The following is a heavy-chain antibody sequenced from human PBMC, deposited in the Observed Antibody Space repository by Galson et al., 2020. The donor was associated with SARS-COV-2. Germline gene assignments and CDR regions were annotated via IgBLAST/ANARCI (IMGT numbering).Heavy chain of an antibody. CDR3: ARNSGSGYYYPFDY. Sequence: GESLKISCAASAFTFTTFGVSWVRQAPGKGLEWVSSISGSGHDSWYADSVKGRCTIPRDNSRSTVFLQMNSLRAEDTALYYCARNSGSGYYYPFDYWGQGTLVTVSS. D-gene: IGHD3-10*01. V-gene: IGHV3-23*01. CDR1: AFTFTTFG. J-gene: IGHJ4*02. CDR2: ISGSGHDS.